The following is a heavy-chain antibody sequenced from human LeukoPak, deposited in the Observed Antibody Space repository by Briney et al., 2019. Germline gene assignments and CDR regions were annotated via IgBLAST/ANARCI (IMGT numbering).Heavy chain of an antibody. J-gene: IGHJ4*02. CDR2: INHSGST. D-gene: IGHD2-15*01. Sequence: PPETLSLTCAVYGGSFSGYYWSWIRQPPGKGLEWIGEINHSGSTNYNPSLKSRVTISVDTSKNQFSLKLSSVTAADTAVYYCARGWKLPFFDYWGQGTLVTVSS. CDR1: GGSFSGYY. CDR3: ARGWKLPFFDY. V-gene: IGHV4-34*01.